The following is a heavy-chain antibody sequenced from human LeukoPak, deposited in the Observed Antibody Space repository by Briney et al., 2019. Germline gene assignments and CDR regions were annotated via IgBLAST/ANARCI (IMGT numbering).Heavy chain of an antibody. CDR2: VYYSGST. V-gene: IGHV4-39*01. CDR1: GASVSGSDSN. CDR3: TRLSKGRYFDYIFDY. J-gene: IGHJ4*02. D-gene: IGHD3-9*01. Sequence: PSETLSLTCTVSGASVSGSDSNWGWVRQPPGQGLEWIGNVYYSGSTAYNPSLKSRVTMSVDTSKNQFSLKMTSVTTADTAVYYRTRLSKGRYFDYIFDYWGQGTLVTVSS.